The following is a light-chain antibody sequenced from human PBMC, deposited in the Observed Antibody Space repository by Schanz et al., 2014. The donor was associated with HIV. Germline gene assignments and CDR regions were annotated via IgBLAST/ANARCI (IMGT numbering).Light chain of an antibody. V-gene: IGLV1-40*01. Sequence: QSVLTQPPSVSGAPGQRVTISCTGSSSNIGAGYDVHWYHHLPGSAPKLLISGNNNRPSGVPDRFSGSKSGTSASLAISGLQSEDEADYYCAAWDNTLNGPLFGGGTKLTVL. CDR3: AAWDNTLNGPL. CDR2: GNN. CDR1: SSNIGAGYD. J-gene: IGLJ2*01.